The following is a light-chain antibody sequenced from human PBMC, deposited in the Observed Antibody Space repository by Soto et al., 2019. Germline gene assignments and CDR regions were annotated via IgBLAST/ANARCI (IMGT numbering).Light chain of an antibody. CDR1: QSVSNSY. CDR3: QQAGGSPILT. CDR2: GAS. J-gene: IGKJ3*01. Sequence: EIVLTQSPGTLSLSPGERATLSCRASQSVSNSYLAWYQQTPGQAPRLLIYGASSRAAGIPDRFSGSGSGTDFSLTISRLELEDFAVNYWQQAGGSPILTFGLGTKGDI. V-gene: IGKV3-20*01.